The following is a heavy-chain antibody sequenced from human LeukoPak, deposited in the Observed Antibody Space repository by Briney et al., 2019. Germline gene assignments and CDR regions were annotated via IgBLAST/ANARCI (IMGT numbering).Heavy chain of an antibody. CDR1: GFTFSFYS. D-gene: IGHD4-17*01. J-gene: IGHJ3*02. CDR3: AREDGDHKDDAFDI. Sequence: GGSPRLSCAASGFTFSFYSMNWVRQAPGKGLEWVSYISSSSSTIYYADSVKGRFTISRDNAKNSLYLQMNSLRDEDTAMYYCAREDGDHKDDAFDIWGQGAMVTVSS. CDR2: ISSSSSTI. V-gene: IGHV3-48*02.